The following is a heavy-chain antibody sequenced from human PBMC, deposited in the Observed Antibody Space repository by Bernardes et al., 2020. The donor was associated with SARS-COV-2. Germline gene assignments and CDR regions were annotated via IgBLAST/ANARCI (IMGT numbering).Heavy chain of an antibody. CDR2: ISPYSGNT. D-gene: IGHD3-3*01. CDR3: ARDPVSTMFAVVVAYSDY. Sequence: APQKAYCKASGYTFSSYGITWVRLAPGQGLERMGWISPYSGNTNYAQKFQGRVTMTTDTSTNTAYLELRSLRADDTAVYYCARDPVSTMFAVVVAYSDYWGQGTLVTVSS. CDR1: GYTFSSYG. J-gene: IGHJ4*02. V-gene: IGHV1-18*01.